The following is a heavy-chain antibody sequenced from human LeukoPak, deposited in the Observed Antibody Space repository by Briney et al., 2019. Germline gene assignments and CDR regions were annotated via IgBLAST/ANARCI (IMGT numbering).Heavy chain of an antibody. Sequence: GGSLRLSCAASGFIFSNYGMNWVCQAPGKGLEWVAYIRYDGSNKQYADSVKGRFTISRDNSKNTLYLQMDSLRAEDTAVYYCAIDFWSGYSDYWGQGTLVTVSS. CDR1: GFIFSNYG. D-gene: IGHD3-3*01. CDR3: AIDFWSGYSDY. V-gene: IGHV3-30*02. J-gene: IGHJ4*02. CDR2: IRYDGSNK.